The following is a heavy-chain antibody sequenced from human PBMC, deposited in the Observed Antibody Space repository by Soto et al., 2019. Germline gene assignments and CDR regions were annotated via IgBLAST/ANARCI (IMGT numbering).Heavy chain of an antibody. CDR3: ARVSGSYYYGMDV. Sequence: QVPLQESGPGLVKPSGTLSLTCAVSGGSISSSNWWSWVRQPPGKGLEWIGEIYHSGSTNYNPSLKSRVTISVDKSNNQFSLTLSSVTAADTAVYYCARVSGSYYYGMDVWGQGTTVTVSS. CDR2: IYHSGST. D-gene: IGHD3-10*01. CDR1: GGSISSSNW. V-gene: IGHV4-4*02. J-gene: IGHJ6*02.